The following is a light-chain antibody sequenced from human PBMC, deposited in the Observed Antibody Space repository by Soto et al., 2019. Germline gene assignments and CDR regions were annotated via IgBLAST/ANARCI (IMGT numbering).Light chain of an antibody. J-gene: IGKJ4*01. CDR2: AAS. V-gene: IGKV1-8*01. Sequence: AIRMTQSPSSFSASTGDRVTITCRASQGISSYLAWYQQKPGKAPKLLIYAASTLQSGVPSRFSGSGSGTDFILTFSCLQSEDFATYYCQQYYSYPSVGGGTKVEIK. CDR1: QGISSY. CDR3: QQYYSYPS.